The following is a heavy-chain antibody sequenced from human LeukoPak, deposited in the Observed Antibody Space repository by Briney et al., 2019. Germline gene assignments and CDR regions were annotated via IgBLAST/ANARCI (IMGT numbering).Heavy chain of an antibody. CDR1: GFTVSSNY. Sequence: PGGSLRLSCAASGFTVSSNYMSWVRQAPGKGLEWVSVIYSGGSTYYADSVKGRFTISRHNSKNTLYLQMNSLRAEDTAVYYCARRVGATFYYYGMDVWGQGTTVTVSS. D-gene: IGHD1-26*01. J-gene: IGHJ6*02. CDR3: ARRVGATFYYYGMDV. CDR2: IYSGGST. V-gene: IGHV3-53*01.